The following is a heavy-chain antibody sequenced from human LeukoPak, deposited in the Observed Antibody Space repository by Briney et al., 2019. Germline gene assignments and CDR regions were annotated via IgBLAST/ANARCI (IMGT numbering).Heavy chain of an antibody. Sequence: PGGSLRLSCAASGFTFSDYYMSRIRQAPGKGPEWVSYISSSGSTIYYADSVKGRFTISRDNAKNSLYLQMNSLRAEDTAVYYCAREKLHGSGSSLDYWGQGTLVTVSS. CDR2: ISSSGSTI. CDR3: AREKLHGSGSSLDY. D-gene: IGHD3-10*01. CDR1: GFTFSDYY. J-gene: IGHJ4*02. V-gene: IGHV3-11*01.